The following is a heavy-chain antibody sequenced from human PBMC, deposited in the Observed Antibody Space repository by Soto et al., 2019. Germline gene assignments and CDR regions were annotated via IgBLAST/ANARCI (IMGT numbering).Heavy chain of an antibody. D-gene: IGHD2-15*01. CDR2: IIPIFGTA. J-gene: IGHJ6*02. CDR1: GGTFSSYA. Sequence: GASVKVSCKASGGTFSSYAISWVRQAPGQGLEWMGGIIPIFGTANYAQKFQGRVTITADKSTSTAYMELSSLRSEDTAVYYCARGQDIVVVDMYGMDVWGQGTTVTVSS. V-gene: IGHV1-69*06. CDR3: ARGQDIVVVDMYGMDV.